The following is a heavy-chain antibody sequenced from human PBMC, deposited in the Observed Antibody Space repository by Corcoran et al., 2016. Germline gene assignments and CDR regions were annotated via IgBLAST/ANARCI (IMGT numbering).Heavy chain of an antibody. Sequence: QVQLVQSGAEVKKPGSSVKVSCKASGGTFSSYAISWVRQAPGQGLEWMGGIIPIFGTANYAQKFQGRVTITAAEFTSTAYMELSSLRSEDTAVEYCARGEVGAISVALGYWGQGTLVTVSS. CDR1: GGTFSSYA. D-gene: IGHD1-26*01. CDR2: IIPIFGTA. CDR3: ARGEVGAISVALGY. J-gene: IGHJ4*02. V-gene: IGHV1-69*01.